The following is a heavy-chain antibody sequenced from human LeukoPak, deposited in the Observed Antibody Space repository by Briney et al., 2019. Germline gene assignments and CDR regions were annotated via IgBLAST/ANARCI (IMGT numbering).Heavy chain of an antibody. V-gene: IGHV1-18*01. CDR2: ISAYNGNT. J-gene: IGHJ6*02. Sequence: GASVKVSCKPSGYTFTSYGISWVRQAPGQGLEWMGWISAYNGNTNYAQKLQGRVTMATDTSTSTAYMELRSLRSDDTAVYYCARDIITMVRGVPYYYGMDVWGQGTTVTVSS. CDR3: ARDIITMVRGVPYYYGMDV. D-gene: IGHD3-10*01. CDR1: GYTFTSYG.